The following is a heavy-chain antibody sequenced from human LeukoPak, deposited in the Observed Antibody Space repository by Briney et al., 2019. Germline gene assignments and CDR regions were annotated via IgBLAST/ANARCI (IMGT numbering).Heavy chain of an antibody. CDR3: ARYCSGGSCYYYYGMDV. Sequence: SVKVSCKASGGTFSSYAISWVRQAPGQGLEWMGKIIPILGIANYAQKFQGRVTITADKSTSTAYMELSSLRSEDTAVYYCARYCSGGSCYYYYGMDVWGQGTTVTVSS. CDR1: GGTFSSYA. CDR2: IIPILGIA. J-gene: IGHJ6*02. V-gene: IGHV1-69*04. D-gene: IGHD2-15*01.